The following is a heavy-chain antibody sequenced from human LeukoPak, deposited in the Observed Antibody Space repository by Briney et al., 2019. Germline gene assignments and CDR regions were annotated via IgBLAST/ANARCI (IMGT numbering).Heavy chain of an antibody. V-gene: IGHV4-4*07. CDR3: ARLSGSSWYDYYYYYMDV. CDR1: GGSISSYY. Sequence: EPSETLSLTCTVSGGSISSYYWSWIRQPAGKGLVWIGRIYTSGSTNYNPSLKSRVTMSVDTSKNQFSLKLSSVTAADTAVYYCARLSGSSWYDYYYYYMDVWGKGTTVTVSS. J-gene: IGHJ6*03. D-gene: IGHD6-13*01. CDR2: IYTSGST.